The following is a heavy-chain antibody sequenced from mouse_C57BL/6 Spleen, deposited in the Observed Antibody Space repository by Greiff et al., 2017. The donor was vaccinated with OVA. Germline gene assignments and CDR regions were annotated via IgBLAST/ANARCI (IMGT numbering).Heavy chain of an antibody. D-gene: IGHD3-2*02. J-gene: IGHJ3*01. Sequence: VQLKESGPGMVKPSQSLSLTCTVTGYSITSGYDWHWIRHFPGNKLEWMGYISYSGSTNYNPSLKSRISITHDTSKNHFFLKLNSVTTEDTATYYCARAGDSSGYSAWFAYWGQGTLVTVSA. CDR1: GYSITSGYD. V-gene: IGHV3-1*01. CDR2: ISYSGST. CDR3: ARAGDSSGYSAWFAY.